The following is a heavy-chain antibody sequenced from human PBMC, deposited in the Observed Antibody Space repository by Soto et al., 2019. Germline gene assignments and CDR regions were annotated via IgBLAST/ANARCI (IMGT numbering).Heavy chain of an antibody. CDR1: GFTFSSYA. V-gene: IGHV3-23*01. D-gene: IGHD3-9*01. J-gene: IGHJ5*02. CDR2: ISGSGGST. CDR3: VIEGGLRYFDWLKPQGFEP. Sequence: GGSLRLSCAASGFTFSSYAMSWVRQAPGKGLKRVSAISGSGGSTYYADSVKGRFTISRDNSKNTLYLQMNSLRAEDTAVYYCVIEGGLRYFDWLKPQGFEPWGQGTLVTVSS.